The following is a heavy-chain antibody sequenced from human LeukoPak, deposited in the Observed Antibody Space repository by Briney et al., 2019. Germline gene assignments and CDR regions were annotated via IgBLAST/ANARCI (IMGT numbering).Heavy chain of an antibody. CDR2: ISAYNGNT. V-gene: IGHV1-18*01. D-gene: IGHD6-19*01. Sequence: ASVKVSCKTSGYTFSSYGISWVRQARGQGLEWMGWISAYNGNTDYTQKLQGRVTMTTDTSTSTAYMDLRSLRSDDTAVYYCARDPAIVVAGKGYFQHWGQGTLVTVSS. CDR3: ARDPAIVVAGKGYFQH. J-gene: IGHJ1*01. CDR1: GYTFSSYG.